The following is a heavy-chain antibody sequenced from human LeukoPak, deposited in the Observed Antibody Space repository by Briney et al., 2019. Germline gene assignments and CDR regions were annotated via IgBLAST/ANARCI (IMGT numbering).Heavy chain of an antibody. Sequence: SVKVSCKASGGTFSSYAISWVRQAPGQGLEWMGGIIPIFGTANYAQKFQGRVTITTDESTSTAYMELSSLRSEDTAVYYCARVIVGAMYYFDYWGQGTLVTVSS. CDR3: ARVIVGAMYYFDY. CDR1: GGTFSSYA. J-gene: IGHJ4*02. V-gene: IGHV1-69*05. CDR2: IIPIFGTA. D-gene: IGHD1-26*01.